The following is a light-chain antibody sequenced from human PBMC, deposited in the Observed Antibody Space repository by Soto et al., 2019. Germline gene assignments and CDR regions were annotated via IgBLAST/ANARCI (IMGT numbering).Light chain of an antibody. V-gene: IGLV2-14*01. J-gene: IGLJ2*01. CDR3: SSYTTTSSHVL. CDR1: SSDVGGYDY. CDR2: EVT. Sequence: QSALTQPASVSGSPGQSITISCTGMSSDVGGYDYVSWYQQHPGKAPKLLIFEVTNRPSGISSRFSGSKSGSTASLTISGLQAEDEADYLCSSYTTTSSHVLFGGGTKLTVL.